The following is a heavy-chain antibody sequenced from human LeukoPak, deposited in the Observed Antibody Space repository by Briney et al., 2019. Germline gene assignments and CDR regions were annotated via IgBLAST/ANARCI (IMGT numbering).Heavy chain of an antibody. CDR2: IYYSGST. CDR3: ARESDYGDIFDY. CDR1: GGPISSYY. J-gene: IGHJ4*02. Sequence: SETLSLTCTVSGGPISSYYWSWIRQPPGKGLEWIGYIYYSGSTNYNPSLKSRVTISVDTSKNQFSLKLSSVTAADTAVYYCARESDYGDIFDYWGQGTLVTVSS. V-gene: IGHV4-59*01. D-gene: IGHD4-17*01.